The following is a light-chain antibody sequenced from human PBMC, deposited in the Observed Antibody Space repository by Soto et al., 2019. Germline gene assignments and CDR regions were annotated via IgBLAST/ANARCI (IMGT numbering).Light chain of an antibody. V-gene: IGLV6-57*04. CDR2: EDN. CDR1: SGSIARNY. CDR3: PSYVSINPVV. Sequence: LTQPHSVSEAPGKTVTISCTRSSGSIARNYVQWYQQRPGSAPTTLIYEDNERPSGVPDRFSGSIDSSSNSASLTISGLKTEDEADYDCPSYVSINPVVFGGVPKVTVL. J-gene: IGLJ2*01.